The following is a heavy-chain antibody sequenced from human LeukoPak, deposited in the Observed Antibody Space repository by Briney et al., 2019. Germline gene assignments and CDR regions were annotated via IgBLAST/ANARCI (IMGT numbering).Heavy chain of an antibody. D-gene: IGHD6-19*01. CDR3: IVLAVTGTLGFDN. CDR1: GFTFSDYY. Sequence: PGGSLRLSCAASGFTFSDYYMSWIRQAPGKGLEWVSYISSSSNTIYYADSVKGRFTISRDNAKNSVHLQMNSLRAEDTAVYYCIVLAVTGTLGFDNWGQGTLVTVSS. V-gene: IGHV3-11*04. CDR2: ISSSSNTI. J-gene: IGHJ4*02.